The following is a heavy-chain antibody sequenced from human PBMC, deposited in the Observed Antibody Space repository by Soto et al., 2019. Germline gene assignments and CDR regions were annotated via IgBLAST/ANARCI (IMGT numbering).Heavy chain of an antibody. J-gene: IGHJ4*02. CDR3: ASGHWNDAYYFDY. V-gene: IGHV5-51*01. CDR1: GYSFTIYW. D-gene: IGHD1-1*01. Sequence: GESLKLSCKGSGYSFTIYWIGWVRQMPGKGLEWMGIIYPGDSDTRYSPSFQGQVTISADKSISTAYLQWSSLKASDTAMYYCASGHWNDAYYFDYWGQGTLVTVSS. CDR2: IYPGDSDT.